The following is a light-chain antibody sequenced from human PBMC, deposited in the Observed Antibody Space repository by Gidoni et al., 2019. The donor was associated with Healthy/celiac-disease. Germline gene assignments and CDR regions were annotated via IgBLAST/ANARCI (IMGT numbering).Light chain of an antibody. V-gene: IGKV3-15*01. CDR2: GAS. Sequence: EIVMTQSPATLSVSPGERATLSCRASQSVSSNLAWYQQKPGQAPRLLIYGASTRATGIPARFSGSGSGTEFTLTISSLQSEDFAVYYCQQYNNWPIFTFXPGTKVDIK. CDR3: QQYNNWPIFT. CDR1: QSVSSN. J-gene: IGKJ3*01.